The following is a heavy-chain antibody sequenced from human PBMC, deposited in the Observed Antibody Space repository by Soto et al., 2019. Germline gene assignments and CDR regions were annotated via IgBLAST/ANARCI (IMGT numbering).Heavy chain of an antibody. V-gene: IGHV1-69*12. D-gene: IGHD3-22*01. J-gene: IGHJ6*02. CDR3: ARDHYDSSGYSIYYGMDV. CDR1: GGTFSSYA. Sequence: QVQLVQSGAEVKKPGSSVKVSCKASGGTFSSYAISWVRQAPGQGLEWMGGIIPIFGTANYAQKFQGRVTITADESTSTAYRELSSLRSEDTAVYYCARDHYDSSGYSIYYGMDVWGQGTTVTVSS. CDR2: IIPIFGTA.